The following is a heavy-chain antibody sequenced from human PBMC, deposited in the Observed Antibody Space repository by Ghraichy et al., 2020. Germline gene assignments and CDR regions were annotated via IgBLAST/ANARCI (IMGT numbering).Heavy chain of an antibody. CDR1: GGSISSGGYY. J-gene: IGHJ3*02. V-gene: IGHV4-31*03. CDR2: IYYSGST. Sequence: LSLTCTVSGGSISSGGYYWSWIRQHPGKGLEWIGYIYYSGSTYYNPSLKSRVTISVDTSKNQFSLKLSSVTAADTAVYYCARDRDSTNAFDIWGQGTMFTVSS. D-gene: IGHD2-21*01. CDR3: ARDRDSTNAFDI.